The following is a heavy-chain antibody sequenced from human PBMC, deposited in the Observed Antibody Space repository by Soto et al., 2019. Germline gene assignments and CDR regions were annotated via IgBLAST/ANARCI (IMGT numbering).Heavy chain of an antibody. J-gene: IGHJ4*02. CDR3: AKVVVAATRHTDFDS. CDR2: IYYDGST. Sequence: SETLSLTCTVSGGSINSNNYYWAWIRQPPGKGLAWIASIYYDGSTYYNPSLKSRVSISVDTSKNHFSLKLSSATAADAAVYYCAKVVVAATRHTDFDSWGQGTLVTVSS. CDR1: GGSINSNNYY. V-gene: IGHV4-39*02. D-gene: IGHD2-15*01.